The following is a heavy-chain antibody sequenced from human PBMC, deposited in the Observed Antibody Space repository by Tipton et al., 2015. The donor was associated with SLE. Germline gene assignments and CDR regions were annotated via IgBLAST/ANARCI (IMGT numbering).Heavy chain of an antibody. V-gene: IGHV4-39*07. D-gene: IGHD5-18*01. Sequence: TLSLTCTVSGGSASSSSKYWAWIRQPPGKGLEWIGSIYYTGTTTYYNSFLKSRVTMSVDTSKNQFSLRLTSVLAADTAVYYCARLHGYSYGLNWFDPWGQGTLISVSS. CDR2: IYYTGTTT. J-gene: IGHJ5*02. CDR3: ARLHGYSYGLNWFDP. CDR1: GGSASSSSKY.